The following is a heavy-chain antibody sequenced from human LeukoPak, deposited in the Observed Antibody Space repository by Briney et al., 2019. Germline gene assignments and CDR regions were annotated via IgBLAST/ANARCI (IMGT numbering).Heavy chain of an antibody. V-gene: IGHV3-23*01. Sequence: GGPLRLSCAAAGFTFSDAWMNWVRQAPGKGLEWVSIISGNGGSTYYADSVKGPFTISRDNSKNTLYLQMNSLRAEDTAVYYCARDRAPGGGTVRYYYYGMDVWGQGTTVTVSS. CDR2: ISGNGGST. J-gene: IGHJ6*02. CDR1: GFTFSDAW. D-gene: IGHD1/OR15-1a*01. CDR3: ARDRAPGGGTVRYYYYGMDV.